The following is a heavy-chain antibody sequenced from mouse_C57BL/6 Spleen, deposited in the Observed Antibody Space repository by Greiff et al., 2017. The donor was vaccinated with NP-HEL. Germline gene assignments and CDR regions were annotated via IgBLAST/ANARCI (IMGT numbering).Heavy chain of an antibody. CDR1: GFTFSSYA. CDR2: ISDGGSYT. V-gene: IGHV5-4*01. Sequence: EVHLVESGGGLVKPGGSLKLSCAASGFTFSSYAMSWVRQTPEKRLEWVATISDGGSYTYYPDNVKGRFTISRDNAKNNLYLQMSHRKSEDTAMYYCARDRGVVAFDYWGQGTTLTVSS. J-gene: IGHJ2*01. CDR3: ARDRGVVAFDY. D-gene: IGHD1-1*01.